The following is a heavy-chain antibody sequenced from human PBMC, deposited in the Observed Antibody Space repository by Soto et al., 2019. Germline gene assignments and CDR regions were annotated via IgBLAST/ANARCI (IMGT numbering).Heavy chain of an antibody. D-gene: IGHD3-22*01. Sequence: KQSQTLSLTCAISGDRGSSNSAAGNWIRQSPSRGLEWLGRTYYRSKSYNDYAVSEKSRITINPDTSKNPLSRQLYSVTSQDTAVYYCAREVLYFYDSSGYYGLDYWGQGTLVAVSS. J-gene: IGHJ4*02. CDR1: GDRGSSNSAA. CDR3: AREVLYFYDSSGYYGLDY. V-gene: IGHV6-1*01. CDR2: TYYRSKSYN.